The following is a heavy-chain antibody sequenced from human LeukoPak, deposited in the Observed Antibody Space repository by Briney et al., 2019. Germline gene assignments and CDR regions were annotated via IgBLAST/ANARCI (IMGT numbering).Heavy chain of an antibody. D-gene: IGHD6-13*01. CDR1: GFTFSSYW. V-gene: IGHV3-7*01. Sequence: GGSLRLSCAASGFTFSSYWMSWVRQAPGQGLEWVANIKQDGSEKYYVDSVKGRFTISRDNAKNSLYLQMNSLRAEDTAVYYCASKGYSSSWYLTRDWYFDLWGRGTLVTVSS. CDR3: ASKGYSSSWYLTRDWYFDL. CDR2: IKQDGSEK. J-gene: IGHJ2*01.